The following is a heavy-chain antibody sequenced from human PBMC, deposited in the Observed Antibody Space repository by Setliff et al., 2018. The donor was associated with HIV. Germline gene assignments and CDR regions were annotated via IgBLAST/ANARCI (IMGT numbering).Heavy chain of an antibody. D-gene: IGHD4-4*01. V-gene: IGHV4-34*01. CDR3: VRAGAGQQLVDY. CDR2: ANHSGST. CDR1: GGSFSGYY. Sequence: SETLSLTCAVYGGSFSGYYWSWIRQTPGKGLEWIGEANHSGSTNYNPSLKSRVSISVDTSKNQFSLKLHSVTAAGTAVYYCVRAGAGQQLVDYWGLGTLVTVSS. J-gene: IGHJ4*02.